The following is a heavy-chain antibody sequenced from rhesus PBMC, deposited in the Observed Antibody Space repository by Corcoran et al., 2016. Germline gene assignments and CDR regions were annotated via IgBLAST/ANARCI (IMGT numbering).Heavy chain of an antibody. J-gene: IGHJ4*01. CDR3: ARDQGFNDFDY. CDR2: ISGSSSTT. CDR1: GFTFSDHY. V-gene: IGHV3-110*01. D-gene: IGHD3-34*01. Sequence: EVQLLESGGGLVQPGGSLRLSCVASGFTFSDHYMDWVRQAPGKGLEWVSSISGSSSTTMYPDSVKGRFTISRDKAKNTVYLQMNSLRAEDTAVYYCARDQGFNDFDYWGQGVLVTVSS.